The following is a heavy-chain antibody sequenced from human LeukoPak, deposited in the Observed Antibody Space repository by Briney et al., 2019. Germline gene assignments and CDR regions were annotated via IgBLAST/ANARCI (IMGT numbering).Heavy chain of an antibody. Sequence: SETLSLTCAVYGESFSGYYWSWIRQPPGKGLEWIGEINHSGSTNYNPSLKSRVTISVDTSKNQFSLKLSSVTAADTAVYYCAREGCSGGSCYGAFDIWGQGTMVTVSS. CDR2: INHSGST. J-gene: IGHJ3*02. V-gene: IGHV4-34*01. CDR1: GESFSGYY. CDR3: AREGCSGGSCYGAFDI. D-gene: IGHD2-15*01.